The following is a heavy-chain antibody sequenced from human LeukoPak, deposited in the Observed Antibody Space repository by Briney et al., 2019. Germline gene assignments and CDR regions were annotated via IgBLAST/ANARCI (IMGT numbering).Heavy chain of an antibody. Sequence: GSSVKVSCKASGGTFSSYSISWVRQAPGQGLEWMGWIIPVLGIPNYAQKFQGRVTITADRSTSTAYMELSSLRSEDTAVYYCARGYCSSTRCYNDFDYWGQGTLVTVSS. V-gene: IGHV1-69*04. CDR2: IIPVLGIP. CDR3: ARGYCSSTRCYNDFDY. D-gene: IGHD2-2*02. CDR1: GGTFSSYS. J-gene: IGHJ4*02.